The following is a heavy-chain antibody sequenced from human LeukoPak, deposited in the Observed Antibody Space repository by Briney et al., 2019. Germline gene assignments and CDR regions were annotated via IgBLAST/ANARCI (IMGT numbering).Heavy chain of an antibody. D-gene: IGHD6-13*01. CDR2: INPNSGGT. Sequence: GASVKVSCKASGYTFTGYYMHWVRQAPGQGLEWMGWINPNSGGTNYAQKFQGRVTMTRDTSISTAYMELSRLRSDDTAVYYCARGLGSSWGGFDPWGQGTLVTVSS. CDR1: GYTFTGYY. V-gene: IGHV1-2*02. J-gene: IGHJ5*02. CDR3: ARGLGSSWGGFDP.